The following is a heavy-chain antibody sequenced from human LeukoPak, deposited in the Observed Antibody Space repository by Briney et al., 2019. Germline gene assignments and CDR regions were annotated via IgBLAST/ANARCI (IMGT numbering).Heavy chain of an antibody. Sequence: GGSLRLSCAASGFTFSGYYMSWIRQAPGKGLEWVSYISSSGSTIYYADPVKGRFTISRDNVDNVVYLEMNSLGAEDTATYYCARVAVSGPTGWFDSWGQGTLVIVSS. CDR2: ISSSGSTI. CDR3: ARVAVSGPTGWFDS. J-gene: IGHJ5*01. CDR1: GFTFSGYY. D-gene: IGHD2-8*02. V-gene: IGHV3-11*04.